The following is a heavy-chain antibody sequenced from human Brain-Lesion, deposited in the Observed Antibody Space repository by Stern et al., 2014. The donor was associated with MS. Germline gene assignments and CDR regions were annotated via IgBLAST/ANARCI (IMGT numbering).Heavy chain of an antibody. Sequence: QVQLVQSGPGLVKPSETLSLTCTVAGGSVSSTSYAWAWIRQPPGKGLEWIGTIYYSGQTYYSPSLKSRLSIYLDPSKNQFSLQLGSVTAADTAVYYCAGEEDIRYCSGGSCTGNWFDPWGQGTLVTVSS. J-gene: IGHJ5*02. CDR1: GGSVSSTSYA. CDR2: IYYSGQT. V-gene: IGHV4-39*01. CDR3: AGEEDIRYCSGGSCTGNWFDP. D-gene: IGHD2-15*01.